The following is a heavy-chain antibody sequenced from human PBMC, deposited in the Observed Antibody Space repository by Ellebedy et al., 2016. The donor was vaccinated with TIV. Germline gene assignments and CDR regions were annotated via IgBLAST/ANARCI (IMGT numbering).Heavy chain of an antibody. J-gene: IGHJ3*02. CDR1: GGSISSYY. D-gene: IGHD4-23*01. Sequence: SETLSLXXTVSGGSISSYYWSWIRQFPGTGLEWIGYISYSGATNYNPSLRGRVTISLDTSKNQFSLKVTSVTAADTAEYYCARLPYYGSNSRGAVDIWGQGTMVTVSS. CDR2: ISYSGAT. CDR3: ARLPYYGSNSRGAVDI. V-gene: IGHV4-59*01.